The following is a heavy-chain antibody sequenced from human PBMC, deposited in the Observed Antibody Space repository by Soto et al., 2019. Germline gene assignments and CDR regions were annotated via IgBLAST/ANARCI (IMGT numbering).Heavy chain of an antibody. D-gene: IGHD3-22*01. J-gene: IGHJ4*01. CDR3: ARESGGSYYDSSGYYCPYFAY. Sequence: GLDWMGGIIPIFGTANYAQKFQGRVTITADESTSTAYMELSSLRSEDTAVYYCARESGGSYYDSSGYYCPYFAYWGHGTPVTVTS. V-gene: IGHV1-69*01. CDR2: IIPIFGTA.